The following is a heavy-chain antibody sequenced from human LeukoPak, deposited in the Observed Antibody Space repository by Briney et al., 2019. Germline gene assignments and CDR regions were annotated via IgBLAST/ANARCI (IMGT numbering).Heavy chain of an antibody. J-gene: IGHJ4*02. Sequence: GESLKISCKGSGYSFTSYWISWVRQIPGKGLEWMGRIDPSDSYTNYSPSFQGHVTISADKSISTAYLQWSSLKASDTAMYYCARQVGATLLFDYWGQGTLVTVSS. D-gene: IGHD1-26*01. V-gene: IGHV5-10-1*01. CDR3: ARQVGATLLFDY. CDR1: GYSFTSYW. CDR2: IDPSDSYT.